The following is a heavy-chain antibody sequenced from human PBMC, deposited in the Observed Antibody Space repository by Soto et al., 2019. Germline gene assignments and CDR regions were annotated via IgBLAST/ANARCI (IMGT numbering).Heavy chain of an antibody. V-gene: IGHV3-48*03. CDR3: ARGPPFDY. J-gene: IGHJ4*02. CDR1: GFTFSNFE. Sequence: AGGSLRLSCAASGFTFSNFEMNWVRQAPGKGLEWVSYISSSDSTIYYADSVKGRFTISRDNAKNSLYLQMNSLRAEDTAFYYCARGPPFDYWGQGTLVTVSS. CDR2: ISSSDSTI.